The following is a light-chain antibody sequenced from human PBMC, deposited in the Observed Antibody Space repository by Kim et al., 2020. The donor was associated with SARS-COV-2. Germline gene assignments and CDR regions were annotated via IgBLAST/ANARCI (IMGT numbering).Light chain of an antibody. CDR2: GAS. CDR3: QKYNSVPWT. Sequence: ASVGDRVTITCRASQAISNYLAWYQQKPGQVPKLLIYGASTLQSGVPSRFSGSGSGTYFTVTISGLQPEDVATYYRQKYNSVPWTFGQGTKVDIK. V-gene: IGKV1-27*01. CDR1: QAISNY. J-gene: IGKJ1*01.